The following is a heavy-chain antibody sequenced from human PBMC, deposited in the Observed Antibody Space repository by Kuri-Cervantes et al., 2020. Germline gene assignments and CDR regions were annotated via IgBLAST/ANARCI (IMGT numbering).Heavy chain of an antibody. CDR1: GFTFSSYA. V-gene: IGHV3-23*01. CDR2: ISGSGGST. J-gene: IGHJ4*02. D-gene: IGHD2-2*01. CDR3: ARGCSSTSCYALFDY. Sequence: GESLKISCAASGFTFSSYAMSWVRQAPGKGLEWVSAISGSGGSTYYADSVKGRFTISRDNSKNTLYLQMNSLRAEDTAVYYCARGCSSTSCYALFDYWGQGTLVTVSS.